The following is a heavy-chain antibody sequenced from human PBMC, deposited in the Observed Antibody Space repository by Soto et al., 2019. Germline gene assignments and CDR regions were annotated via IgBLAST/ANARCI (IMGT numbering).Heavy chain of an antibody. CDR3: AKFSPELRWQGEFDY. CDR1: GFTFSSYA. J-gene: IGHJ4*02. CDR2: ISGSGGST. Sequence: GGSLRLSCAASGFTFSSYAMSWVRQAPGKGLEWVSAISGSGGSTYYADSVKGRFTISRDNSKNTLYLQMNSLRAEDTAVYYCAKFSPELRWQGEFDYWDPGTLVTVST. D-gene: IGHD4-17*01. V-gene: IGHV3-23*01.